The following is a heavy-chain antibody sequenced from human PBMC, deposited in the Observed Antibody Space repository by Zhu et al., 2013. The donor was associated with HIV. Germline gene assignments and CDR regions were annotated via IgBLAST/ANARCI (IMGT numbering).Heavy chain of an antibody. D-gene: IGHD2-8*01. V-gene: IGHV1-2*02. CDR3: ARDRRDIVLMLYGRAPYDGFDI. J-gene: IGHJ3*02. CDR1: GYTFTGYY. Sequence: QVQVVQSGAEVKKPGASVKVSCKASGYTFTGYYLHWVRQAPGQGLEWMGWINPKSGGTNYAQKFQGRVTMTRDTSISTAYMALSRLRSDDTAVYYCARDRRDIVLMLYGRAPYDGFDIVGPRDKWSPSLQ. CDR2: INPKSGGT.